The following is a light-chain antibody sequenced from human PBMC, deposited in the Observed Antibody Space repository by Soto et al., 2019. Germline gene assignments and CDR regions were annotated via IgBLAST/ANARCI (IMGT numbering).Light chain of an antibody. J-gene: IGKJ1*01. CDR1: QSISSW. V-gene: IGKV1-5*03. CDR3: QQYNSYPWT. Sequence: DIQMTQSPSTLSASVGDRVTITCRASQSISSWLAWYQQKPGQAPKLLIYKASSLESGVPSRFSGSGSGTEFSLTISSLEPDDFATYYCQQYNSYPWTFGQGTKLEIE. CDR2: KAS.